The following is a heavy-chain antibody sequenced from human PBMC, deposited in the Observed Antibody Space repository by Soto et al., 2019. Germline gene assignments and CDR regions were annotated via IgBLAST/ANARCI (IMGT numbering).Heavy chain of an antibody. D-gene: IGHD6-19*01. Sequence: QLQLVQSGGELKKPGASVKVSCKAAGYSFTTHGISWVRQAPGHGLEWMGCISTYNATTNYTQNLKGRVTLTRDTSTNTAYMELGSLRSHDTAEYFCAKGPSGWYFTEYLDLWGRGTLVNVS. V-gene: IGHV1-18*01. CDR2: ISTYNATT. CDR1: GYSFTTHG. J-gene: IGHJ2*01. CDR3: AKGPSGWYFTEYLDL.